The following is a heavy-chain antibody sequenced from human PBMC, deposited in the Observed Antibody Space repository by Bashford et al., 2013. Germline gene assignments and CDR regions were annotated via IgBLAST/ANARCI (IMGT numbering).Heavy chain of an antibody. CDR2: MNPNSGNT. D-gene: IGHD3-10*01. Sequence: ASVKVSCKASGYTFTSYDINWVRQATGQGLEWMGWMNPNSGNTDYAQKFQGRVTMTRNTSISTAYMELSSLRSEDTAVYYCARVFYYGSGSYYYYYGMDVWGQGTTVTVSS. V-gene: IGHV1-8*01. CDR1: GYTFTSYD. J-gene: IGHJ6*02. CDR3: ARVFYYGSGSYYYYYGMDV.